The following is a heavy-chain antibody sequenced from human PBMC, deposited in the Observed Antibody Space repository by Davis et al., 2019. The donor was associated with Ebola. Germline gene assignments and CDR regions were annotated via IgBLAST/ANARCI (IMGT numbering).Heavy chain of an antibody. Sequence: GGSLRLSCAASGFTFSGSAMHWDRQASGKGLEWVGRIRSKANSYATAYAASVKGRFTISRDDSKNTAYLQMNSLKTEDTAVYYCARDLELLIFYGMDVWGQGTTVTVSS. CDR2: IRSKANSYAT. D-gene: IGHD1-7*01. V-gene: IGHV3-73*01. CDR3: ARDLELLIFYGMDV. CDR1: GFTFSGSA. J-gene: IGHJ6*02.